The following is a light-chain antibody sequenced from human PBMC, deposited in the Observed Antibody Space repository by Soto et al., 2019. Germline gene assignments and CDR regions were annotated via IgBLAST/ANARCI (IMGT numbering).Light chain of an antibody. J-gene: IGKJ1*01. CDR2: SAS. Sequence: EIVMTQSPATLSVSPGERATLSCGAGQSVSSNLAWYQQKPCQAPRLLIYSASTRATGIPARFSGSGSGTDFTLTISRLEPEDFAVYYCQLRRTFGQGTKVDI. V-gene: IGKV3-15*01. CDR1: QSVSSN. CDR3: QLRRT.